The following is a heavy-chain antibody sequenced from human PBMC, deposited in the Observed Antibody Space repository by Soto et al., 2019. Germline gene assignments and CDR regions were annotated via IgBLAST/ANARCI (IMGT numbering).Heavy chain of an antibody. V-gene: IGHV4-31*03. CDR1: GGSINSDEFY. Sequence: QVQLQESGPGLVKPSQTLSLTCSLSGGSINSDEFYWTWIRQSPGKGLEWIGYIYSSGRTHYNPSLKSRIIVSLDTSNNFLSLRLSSVTAADTAVYYCARMGLHLGELSRNWFDPWGRGTLVTVSS. CDR3: ARMGLHLGELSRNWFDP. J-gene: IGHJ5*02. D-gene: IGHD3-16*02. CDR2: IYSSGRT.